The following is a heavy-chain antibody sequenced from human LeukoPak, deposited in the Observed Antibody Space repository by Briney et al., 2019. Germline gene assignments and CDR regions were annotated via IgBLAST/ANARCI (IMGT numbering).Heavy chain of an antibody. Sequence: GGSLRLSCAASRFTFSTYAMSWVRQAPGKGLEWVSTISIDDHYTYYADSVKGRFTISSDSSKSALYLQMNSLRAEDTAVYYCAKDRSYCGGDCYSAGGPIDYWGQGTLVTVSS. J-gene: IGHJ4*02. CDR2: ISIDDHYT. V-gene: IGHV3-23*01. D-gene: IGHD2-21*02. CDR1: RFTFSTYA. CDR3: AKDRSYCGGDCYSAGGPIDY.